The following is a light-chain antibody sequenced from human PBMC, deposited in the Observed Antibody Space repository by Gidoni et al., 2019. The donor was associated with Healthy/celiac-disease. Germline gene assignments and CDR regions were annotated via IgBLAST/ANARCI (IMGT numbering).Light chain of an antibody. Sequence: EIVLTQSPATLSLSPGERATLSCRASQSVSIYLAWYQQKPCQAPRLLIYDASNRATVIPARFSGSGSGTDFTLTSSSLEPEDFAVYYCQQRSNWPPLFTFGPGTKVDIK. V-gene: IGKV3-11*01. CDR2: DAS. CDR1: QSVSIY. J-gene: IGKJ3*01. CDR3: QQRSNWPPLFT.